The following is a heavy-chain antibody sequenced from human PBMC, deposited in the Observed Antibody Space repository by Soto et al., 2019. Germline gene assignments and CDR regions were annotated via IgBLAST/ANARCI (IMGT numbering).Heavy chain of an antibody. V-gene: IGHV4-61*01. CDR1: GDSVSNTYYS. J-gene: IGHJ5*02. CDR3: ASLCCGYASAT. CDR2: DFYTGST. Sequence: QVHLQESGPGLVKPSETLSLTCTVSGDSVSNTYYSWSWIRQPPGKGLEWIGYDFYTGSTSYNPSLNSRVTVSFNTSKNQFSLKMTSVTAADTAVYYCASLCCGYASATWGQGTLVTVSS. D-gene: IGHD5-18*01.